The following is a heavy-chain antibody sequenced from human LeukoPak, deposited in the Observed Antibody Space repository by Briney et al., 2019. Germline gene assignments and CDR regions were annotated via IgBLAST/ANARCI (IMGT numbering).Heavy chain of an antibody. D-gene: IGHD3-3*01. J-gene: IGHJ4*02. Sequence: GRSLRLSCAASGFTFDDYAMHWVRQAPGKGLEWVSGISWNSGSIGYADSVKGRFTISRDNAKNSLFLQMNSLRDEDTAVYYCARDVREWGGYYFDYWGQGTPVTVSS. CDR2: ISWNSGSI. CDR1: GFTFDDYA. CDR3: ARDVREWGGYYFDY. V-gene: IGHV3-9*01.